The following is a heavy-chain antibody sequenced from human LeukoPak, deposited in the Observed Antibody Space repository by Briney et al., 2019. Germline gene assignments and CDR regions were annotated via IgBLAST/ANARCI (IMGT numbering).Heavy chain of an antibody. CDR2: ISSSSSTI. V-gene: IGHV3-48*01. CDR1: GFTFSSYS. D-gene: IGHD1-7*01. CDR3: ARTNWNYGLASFDY. Sequence: PGGSLRLSCAASGFTFSSYSMNWVRQAPGKGLEWVSYISSSSSTIYYADSVKGRFTISRDNAKNSLYLQMNSLRAEDTAVYYCARTNWNYGLASFDYWGQGTLVTVSS. J-gene: IGHJ4*02.